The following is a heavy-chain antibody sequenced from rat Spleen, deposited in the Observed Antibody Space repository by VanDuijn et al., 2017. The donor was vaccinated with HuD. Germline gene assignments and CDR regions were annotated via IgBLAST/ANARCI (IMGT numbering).Heavy chain of an antibody. V-gene: IGHV5-22*01. J-gene: IGHJ1*01. Sequence: EVHLVESGGGLVQPGRSLKLSCAASGFTFRNYGMAWVRQAPKKGLEWVASISYEGSSTYYGDSVKGRFTISRDNAKSTLYLQMNSLRSEDTATYYCARHGLGSWYFDFWGPGTMVTVSS. CDR2: ISYEGSST. CDR1: GFTFRNYG. CDR3: ARHGLGSWYFDF. D-gene: IGHD5-1*01.